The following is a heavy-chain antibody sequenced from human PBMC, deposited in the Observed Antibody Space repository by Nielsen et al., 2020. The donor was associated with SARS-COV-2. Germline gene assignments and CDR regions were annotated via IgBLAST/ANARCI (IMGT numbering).Heavy chain of an antibody. CDR3: ARSPRYYAFDP. J-gene: IGHJ5*02. D-gene: IGHD3-3*01. V-gene: IGHV5-51*01. Sequence: GGSLSPSCKGSGYTFTSYWTGWVRQMPGKGLEWMGIIYPGDSDTRYSPSFQGQVTISADKSISTAYLQWSSLKASDTAMYYCARSPRYYAFDPWGQGTLVTVSS. CDR2: IYPGDSDT. CDR1: GYTFTSYW.